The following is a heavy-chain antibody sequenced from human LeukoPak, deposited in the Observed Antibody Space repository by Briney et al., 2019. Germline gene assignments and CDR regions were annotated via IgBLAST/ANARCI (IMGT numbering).Heavy chain of an antibody. CDR1: GFIFSSYA. CDR3: TRGSQSDYYYGMDV. Sequence: GGSLRLSCAASGFIFSSYAMHWVRQAPGKGPEWVAIIWYDGSNKYYAESVEGRFTISRDNSKNTLYLQMNSLKTEDTAVYYCTRGSQSDYYYGMDVWGQGITVTVSS. CDR2: IWYDGSNK. V-gene: IGHV3-33*01. J-gene: IGHJ6*02.